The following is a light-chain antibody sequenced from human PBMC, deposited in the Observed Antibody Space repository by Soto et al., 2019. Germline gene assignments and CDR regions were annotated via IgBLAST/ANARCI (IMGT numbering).Light chain of an antibody. CDR3: QQRSNWPPIT. CDR1: HSVSRY. J-gene: IGKJ5*01. V-gene: IGKV3-11*01. CDR2: DAS. Sequence: IVLTQSPATLSLSPGERATLSCRASHSVSRYLAWYQQKPGQAPRLLIYDASNRATGIPARFSGSGSGTDFTLTISSLEPEDFAVYYCQQRSNWPPITFGQGTRLEIK.